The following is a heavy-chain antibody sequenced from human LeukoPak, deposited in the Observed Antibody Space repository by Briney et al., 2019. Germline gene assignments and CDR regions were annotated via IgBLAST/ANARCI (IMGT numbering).Heavy chain of an antibody. CDR2: IYHSGST. CDR1: GYSISSGYY. CDR3: ASVNSSGWYECYYYYYYMDV. Sequence: SETLSLTCTVSGYSISSGYYWGWIRQPPGKGLEWIGSIYHSGSTYYNPSLKSRVTIAVDTSKNQFSLKLSSVPAADTAVYYFASVNSSGWYECYYYYYYMDVWGKGTTVTVSS. J-gene: IGHJ6*03. V-gene: IGHV4-38-2*02. D-gene: IGHD6-19*01.